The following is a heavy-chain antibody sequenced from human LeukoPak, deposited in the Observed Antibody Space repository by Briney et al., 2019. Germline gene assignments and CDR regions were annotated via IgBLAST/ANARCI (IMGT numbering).Heavy chain of an antibody. D-gene: IGHD6-13*01. CDR3: ARSSIIAAAGPYYFDY. Sequence: ASVKVSCKASGYTFTSYGISWVRQAPGQGLEWMRWISAYNGHTNYAQKLQGRVTMTTDTSTSTAYVELSSLRSEDTAVYYCARSSIIAAAGPYYFDYWGQGTLVTVSS. V-gene: IGHV1-18*01. CDR1: GYTFTSYG. J-gene: IGHJ4*02. CDR2: ISAYNGHT.